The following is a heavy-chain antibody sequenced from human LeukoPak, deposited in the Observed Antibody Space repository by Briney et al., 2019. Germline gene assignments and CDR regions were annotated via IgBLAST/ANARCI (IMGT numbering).Heavy chain of an antibody. D-gene: IGHD6-19*01. V-gene: IGHV4-59*02. CDR2: MYSSEIT. CDR1: RGSVSSAY. Sequence: PSETLSLTCTVSRGSVSSAYWSWIRQPPGKRLEWIGYMYSSEITNYNPSLKSRVTMSLDMSKNQFSLDLTSVSEADTAVYYCATGHSSGWFDYWGQGSLVIVSS. CDR3: ATGHSSGWFDY. J-gene: IGHJ4*02.